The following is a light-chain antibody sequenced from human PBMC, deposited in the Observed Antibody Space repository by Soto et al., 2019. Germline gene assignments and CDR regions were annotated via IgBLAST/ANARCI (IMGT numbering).Light chain of an antibody. CDR1: QSISSY. V-gene: IGKV1-39*01. CDR3: QQSYSTPYT. Sequence: DSPMTLSPSSLSASVGDRVTITCRASQSISSYLNWYQQKPGKAPKLLIYAPSSLQSGVPSRFRGSGSGTEFTLTISSLQPEDFATYYCQQSYSTPYTFGPGTKVDSK. J-gene: IGKJ2*01. CDR2: APS.